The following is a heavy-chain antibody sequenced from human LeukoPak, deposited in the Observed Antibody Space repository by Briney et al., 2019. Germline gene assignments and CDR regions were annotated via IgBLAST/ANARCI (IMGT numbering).Heavy chain of an antibody. J-gene: IGHJ4*02. CDR1: GFTFSSYA. V-gene: IGHV3-30-3*01. Sequence: PGGSLRLSWAASGFTFSSYAMHWVRQAPVKGLEWVAVISYDGSNKYYADSVKGRFTISRDNSKNTLYLQMNSLRAEDTAVYYCARDRYCSSTSCQPGDYWGQGTLVTVSS. CDR3: ARDRYCSSTSCQPGDY. CDR2: ISYDGSNK. D-gene: IGHD2-2*01.